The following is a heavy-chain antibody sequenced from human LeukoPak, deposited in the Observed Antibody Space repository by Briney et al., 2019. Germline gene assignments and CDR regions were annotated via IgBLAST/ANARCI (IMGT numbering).Heavy chain of an antibody. CDR2: IYTSGGT. D-gene: IGHD6-13*01. CDR3: ARAQYSSSTNWFDP. J-gene: IGHJ5*02. CDR1: GGSISSYY. Sequence: SETLSLTCTVSGGSISSYYWSWIRQPAEKGLEWIGRIYTSGGTNYNPSLKSRVTMSLDTSKSQFSLKLSSVTAADTAVYYCARAQYSSSTNWFDPWGQGTLVTVSS. V-gene: IGHV4-4*07.